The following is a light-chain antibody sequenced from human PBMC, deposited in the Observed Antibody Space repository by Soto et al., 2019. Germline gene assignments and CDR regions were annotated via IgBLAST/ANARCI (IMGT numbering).Light chain of an antibody. CDR2: AAS. V-gene: IGKV1-9*01. CDR1: QGISSY. J-gene: IGKJ5*01. CDR3: QQLNSYPIT. Sequence: IQLTQSPSSLSASVGDRVTITCRASQGISSYLAWYQQKPGKAPKLLIYAASTLQSGVPSRFSGGGSGADFTLTISSLQLEDFANYYCQQLNSYPITLGQGTRLE.